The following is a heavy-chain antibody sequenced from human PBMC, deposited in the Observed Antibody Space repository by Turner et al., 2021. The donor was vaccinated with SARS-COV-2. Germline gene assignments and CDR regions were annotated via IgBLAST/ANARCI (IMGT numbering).Heavy chain of an antibody. CDR2: FSSGGGST. CDR1: EFTFSSYA. CDR3: AKVPPSGDYFDY. Sequence: EVQLLASGGGLVQPGGSLRLPCAASEFTFSSYAMSWVRQAPGKGLEWVSAFSSGGGSTYYADSVKGRFTISRDNSKNTLYLQMNSLRAEDTAVYYCAKVPPSGDYFDYWGQGTLVTVSS. J-gene: IGHJ4*02. V-gene: IGHV3-23*01. D-gene: IGHD6-25*01.